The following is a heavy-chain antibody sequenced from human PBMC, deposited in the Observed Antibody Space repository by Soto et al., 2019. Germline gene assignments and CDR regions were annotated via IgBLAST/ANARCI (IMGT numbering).Heavy chain of an antibody. D-gene: IGHD3-16*02. V-gene: IGHV3-15*07. Sequence: GGSLRCSCAASGFTFSNAWMNWVRQAPGKGLEWVGRIKRKTDGGTTDYAAPVKGRFTISRDDSKNTLYLQINSLKTEDSAVYYCSTEVSDAFHIRGQGTLVTVSS. CDR2: IKRKTDGGTT. CDR3: STEVSDAFHI. CDR1: GFTFSNAW. J-gene: IGHJ3*02.